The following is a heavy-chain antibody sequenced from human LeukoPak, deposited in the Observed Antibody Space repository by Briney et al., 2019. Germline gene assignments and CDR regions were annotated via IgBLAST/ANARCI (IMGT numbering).Heavy chain of an antibody. D-gene: IGHD3-16*01. CDR2: IRYDGSNK. CDR1: GFTFSSYG. Sequence: GGSLRLSCAASGFTFSSYGMHWVRQAPGKGLEWVAFIRYDGSNKYYADSVKGRFTISRDNSKNTLYLQMNSLRAEDTAVYYYAKDENTYYGSYFDYWGQGTLVTVSS. CDR3: AKDENTYYGSYFDY. V-gene: IGHV3-30*02. J-gene: IGHJ4*02.